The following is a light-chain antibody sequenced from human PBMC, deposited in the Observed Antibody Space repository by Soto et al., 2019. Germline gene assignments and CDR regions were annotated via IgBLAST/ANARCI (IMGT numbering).Light chain of an antibody. CDR1: QLVNTN. J-gene: IGKJ4*01. CDR3: QVPTYMLLR. Sequence: LVMTQSPAPLSVSPGARATLSCRASQLVNTNVAWYQQKPGQTPRLLISGASTRATGIPDRFSGSGSGTDFTLTISCLEPEDFALYYCQVPTYMLLRFCGVTKVAIK. CDR2: GAS. V-gene: IGKV3D-15*01.